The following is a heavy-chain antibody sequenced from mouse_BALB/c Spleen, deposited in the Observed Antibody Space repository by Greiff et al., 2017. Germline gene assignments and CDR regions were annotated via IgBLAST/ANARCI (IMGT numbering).Heavy chain of an antibody. D-gene: IGHD1-1*01. Sequence: EVQRVESGPGLVKPSQSLSLTCTVSGYSITSDYAWYWIRQFPGNKLEWMGYISYSGSTSYNPSLKSRISITRDTSKNQFFLQLNSVTTEDTAKYYCARNYGSSYPAWFAYWGQGTLVTVSA. CDR1: GYSITSDYA. V-gene: IGHV3-2*02. CDR2: ISYSGST. CDR3: ARNYGSSYPAWFAY. J-gene: IGHJ3*01.